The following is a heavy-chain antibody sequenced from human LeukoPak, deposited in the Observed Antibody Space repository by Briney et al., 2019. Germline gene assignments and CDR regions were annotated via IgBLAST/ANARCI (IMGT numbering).Heavy chain of an antibody. CDR2: IKEDGSEN. CDR3: ARQVAGIPDY. Sequence: GGSLRLSCATSGFTFTNFWMTWVRQAPGKGLEWVANIKEDGSENYYVDSVKGRFTISRDSAKSSLYLQMNSLRAEDTAVYYCARQVAGIPDYWGQGTLVTVSS. J-gene: IGHJ4*02. CDR1: GFTFTNFW. D-gene: IGHD6-19*01. V-gene: IGHV3-7*01.